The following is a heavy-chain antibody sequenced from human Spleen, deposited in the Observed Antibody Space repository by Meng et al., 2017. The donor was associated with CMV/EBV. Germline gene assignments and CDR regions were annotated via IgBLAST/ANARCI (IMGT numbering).Heavy chain of an antibody. D-gene: IGHD6-13*01. J-gene: IGHJ3*02. CDR3: ATGGSRAAGRLDAFDI. CDR1: GGTFSSYT. Sequence: SVKVSCKASGGTFSSYTISWVRQAPGQGLEWMGRIIPILGIANYAQKFQGRVIMTEDTSTDTAYMELSSLRSEDTAVYYCATGGSRAAGRLDAFDIWGQGTMVTVSS. CDR2: IIPILGIA. V-gene: IGHV1-69*02.